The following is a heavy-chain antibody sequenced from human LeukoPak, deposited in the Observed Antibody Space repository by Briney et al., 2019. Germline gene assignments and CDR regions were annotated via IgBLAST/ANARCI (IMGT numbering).Heavy chain of an antibody. CDR3: ARDRSGYSYEYYFDY. Sequence: GGSLRLSCAASGFTFSSYGMHWVRQAPGKGLEWVSVISGSGGSTYYADSVKGRFTISRDNSKNTLYLQMNSMRGEDTAVYYCARDRSGYSYEYYFDYWGQGTLVTVSS. CDR1: GFTFSSYG. D-gene: IGHD5-18*01. V-gene: IGHV3-23*01. J-gene: IGHJ4*02. CDR2: ISGSGGST.